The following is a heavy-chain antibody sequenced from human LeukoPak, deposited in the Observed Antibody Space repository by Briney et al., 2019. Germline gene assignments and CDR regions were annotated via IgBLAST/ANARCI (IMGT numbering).Heavy chain of an antibody. D-gene: IGHD4-17*01. V-gene: IGHV3-11*04. J-gene: IGHJ6*03. Sequence: GGSLRLSCAASGFTFSSYWMSWIRQAPGKGLEWVSYISSSGSTIYYADSVKGRFTISRDNAKNSLYLQMNSLRAEDTAVYYCARERDYGDYMDVWGKGTTVTVSS. CDR2: ISSSGSTI. CDR1: GFTFSSYW. CDR3: ARERDYGDYMDV.